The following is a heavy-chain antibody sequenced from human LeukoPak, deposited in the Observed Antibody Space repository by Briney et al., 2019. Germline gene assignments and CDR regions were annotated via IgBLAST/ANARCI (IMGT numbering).Heavy chain of an antibody. V-gene: IGHV4-59*01. CDR2: IYYNGTT. D-gene: IGHD3-10*01. J-gene: IGHJ3*02. CDR3: ARNRLSHYYVSGSDYFDI. CDR1: GGSIGSNY. Sequence: PSETLSLTCNVFGGSIGSNYWSWIRQPPGKGLEWIGYIYYNGTTNYNPSLKSRATISVETSKNQISLKLRSVTAADTAVYYCARNRLSHYYVSGSDYFDIWGHGTMVTVSS.